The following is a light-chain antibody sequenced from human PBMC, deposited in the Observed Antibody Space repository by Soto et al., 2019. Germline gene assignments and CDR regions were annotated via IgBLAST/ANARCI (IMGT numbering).Light chain of an antibody. Sequence: QSVLTQPPSVSEAPGQRVTISCTGSSSNIGAGYEAPWYQQVPGTAPKPLIYENTNRPSGVPDRFSGSKSGTSASLAITGLQAEDEAEYYCQSYDSSLSGYVFGTGTKVTVL. CDR1: SSNIGAGYE. CDR3: QSYDSSLSGYV. CDR2: ENT. V-gene: IGLV1-40*01. J-gene: IGLJ1*01.